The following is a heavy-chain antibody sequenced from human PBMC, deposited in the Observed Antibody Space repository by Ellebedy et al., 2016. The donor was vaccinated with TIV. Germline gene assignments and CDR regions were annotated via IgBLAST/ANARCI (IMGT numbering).Heavy chain of an antibody. CDR1: GFTFSDYY. D-gene: IGHD6-19*01. CDR3: ASGYSGGWFEGAFDI. Sequence: GESLKISCAASGFTFSDYYMSWIRQAPGKGLEWVSYISSSGDIFYAVSVKGRFTISRDNAKNSLYLQMNSLRDEDTAFYYCASGYSGGWFEGAFDIWGQGTMVTVSS. V-gene: IGHV3-69-1*02. CDR2: ISSSGDI. J-gene: IGHJ3*02.